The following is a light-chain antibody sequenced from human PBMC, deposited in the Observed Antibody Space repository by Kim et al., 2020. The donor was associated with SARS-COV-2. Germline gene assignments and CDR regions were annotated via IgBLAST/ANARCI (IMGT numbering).Light chain of an antibody. J-gene: IGLJ1*01. Sequence: QSVLTQPPSASGTPGQRVTISCSGSSSNIGINSVNWYQHLPGTAPKLLIYSSNQRSSGVPDRFSGSKSGTSASLAISGLQSEDEAEYYCAAWDDSLSGFYVFGTGTKVTVL. V-gene: IGLV1-44*01. CDR1: SSNIGINS. CDR2: SSN. CDR3: AAWDDSLSGFYV.